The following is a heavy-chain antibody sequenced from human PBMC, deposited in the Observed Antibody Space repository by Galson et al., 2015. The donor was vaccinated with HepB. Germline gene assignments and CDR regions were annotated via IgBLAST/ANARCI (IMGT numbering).Heavy chain of an antibody. CDR1: GFTFNTYA. CDR2: ISGDGYST. V-gene: IGHV3-23*01. Sequence: LRLSCAASGFTFNTYAMSWVRQAPGKGLEWVSSISGDGYSTKYADSVKGRFTVSRDSSKTTLYLQMNRLRAEDTAVYYCAGDSRDGCNYGLDHWGQGTLVTVSS. CDR3: AGDSRDGCNYGLDH. J-gene: IGHJ4*02. D-gene: IGHD5-24*01.